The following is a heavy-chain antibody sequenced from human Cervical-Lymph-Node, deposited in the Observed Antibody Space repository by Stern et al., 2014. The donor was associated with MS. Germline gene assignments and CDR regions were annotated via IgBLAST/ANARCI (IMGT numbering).Heavy chain of an antibody. CDR2: INPQSGGR. D-gene: IGHD1-1*01. Sequence: VQLVQSGAEVEKPGASVKVSCTASGYTFTGYYIHWVRQAPGQGLEWMGWINPQSGGRYYAQKFQGRVSMTRDTSTNTAYMELGSLRSDDTALYYCARDSHDLSFDYWGQGTLVTVSS. V-gene: IGHV1-2*02. J-gene: IGHJ4*02. CDR3: ARDSHDLSFDY. CDR1: GYTFTGYY.